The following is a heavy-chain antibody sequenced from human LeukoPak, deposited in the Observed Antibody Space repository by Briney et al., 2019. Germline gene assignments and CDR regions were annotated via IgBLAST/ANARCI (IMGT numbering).Heavy chain of an antibody. CDR1: GYTFTSYG. D-gene: IGHD3-16*01. J-gene: IGHJ1*01. Sequence: GASVKVSCKASGYTFTSYGISWVRQAPGQGLEWMGWISAYNGNTNYAQKLQGRVTMSTDTSTSTAYMELRSVRSDDTAVYYCARVSRGTRAEYFQHWGQGTLVTVSS. V-gene: IGHV1-18*01. CDR2: ISAYNGNT. CDR3: ARVSRGTRAEYFQH.